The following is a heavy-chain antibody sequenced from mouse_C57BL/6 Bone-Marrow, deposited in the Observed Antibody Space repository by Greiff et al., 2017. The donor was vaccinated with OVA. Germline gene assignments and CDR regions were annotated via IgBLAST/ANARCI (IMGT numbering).Heavy chain of an antibody. Sequence: QVQLQQPGAELVRPGSSVKLSCKASGYTFTSYWMHWVKQRPIQGLEWIGNIDPSDSETHYNQKFKDKATLTVYKSSSTAYMQLSSLTSEDSAVYYCAREEGPAWFAYWGQGTLVTVSA. D-gene: IGHD3-3*01. CDR1: GYTFTSYW. J-gene: IGHJ3*01. CDR2: IDPSDSET. V-gene: IGHV1-52*01. CDR3: AREEGPAWFAY.